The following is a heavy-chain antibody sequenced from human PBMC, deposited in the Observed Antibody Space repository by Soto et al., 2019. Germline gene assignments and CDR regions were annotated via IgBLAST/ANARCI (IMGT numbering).Heavy chain of an antibody. CDR3: ARMGDVPYYYYGMDV. CDR2: INAYNGDT. V-gene: IGHV1-18*01. Sequence: QVQLVQSGAEVKKPGASVKVSCKASGYTFTSYGFSWVRQAPGQGLEWMGWINAYNGDTNYAQNPKXXXTXXTDTSTHTAYMELRSLRSDDTAVYYCARMGDVPYYYYGMDVWGQGTTVTVSS. D-gene: IGHD3-16*01. J-gene: IGHJ6*02. CDR1: GYTFTSYG.